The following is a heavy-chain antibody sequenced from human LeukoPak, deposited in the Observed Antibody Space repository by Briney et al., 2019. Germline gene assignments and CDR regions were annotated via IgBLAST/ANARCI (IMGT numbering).Heavy chain of an antibody. CDR1: GGTFSSYA. Sequence: GSSVKVSCKASGGTFSSYAISWVRQAPGQGLERMGGIIPIFGTANYAQKFQGRVTITTDESTSTAYMELSSLRSEDTAVYYCARGYFDRAPGNTYYMDVWGKGTTVTVSS. CDR3: ARGYFDRAPGNTYYMDV. V-gene: IGHV1-69*05. J-gene: IGHJ6*03. D-gene: IGHD3-9*01. CDR2: IIPIFGTA.